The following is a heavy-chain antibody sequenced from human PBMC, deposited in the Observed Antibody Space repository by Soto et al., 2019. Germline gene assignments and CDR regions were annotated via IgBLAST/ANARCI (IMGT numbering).Heavy chain of an antibody. J-gene: IGHJ6*02. Sequence: SETLSLTCAVYGGSFTGYYWSWIRQPPGKGLEWIGEINHSGSTNYNPSLKSRVTISVDTSKNQFSLKLSSVTAADTAVYYCAGFMVRGVIITSYYYGMDVWGQGTTVTVS. CDR3: AGFMVRGVIITSYYYGMDV. V-gene: IGHV4-34*01. CDR1: GGSFTGYY. CDR2: INHSGST. D-gene: IGHD3-10*01.